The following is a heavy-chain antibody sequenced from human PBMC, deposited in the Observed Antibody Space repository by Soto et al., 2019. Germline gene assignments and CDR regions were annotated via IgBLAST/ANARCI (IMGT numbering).Heavy chain of an antibody. CDR3: ARGIWVRGIIGFNWFDP. J-gene: IGHJ5*02. V-gene: IGHV4-59*01. CDR1: GLYISSFY. D-gene: IGHD3-10*01. CDR2: IYHSGST. Sequence: SETKSLTYTFSGLYISSFYLSLIRQKPGKGLEWIGYIYHSGSTNYNPSLKSRVTISVDTSKNQFSLKLSSVTAADTAVYYCARGIWVRGIIGFNWFDPWGQGTLVTVSS.